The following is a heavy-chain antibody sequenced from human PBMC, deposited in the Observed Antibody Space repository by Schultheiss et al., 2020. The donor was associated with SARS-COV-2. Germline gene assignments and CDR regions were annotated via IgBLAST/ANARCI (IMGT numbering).Heavy chain of an antibody. CDR3: ARVGLQFYPDWYFDL. J-gene: IGHJ2*01. CDR2: INPSGGST. CDR1: GYTFTSYY. V-gene: IGHV1-46*04. Sequence: ASVKVSCKASGYTFTSYYMHWVRQAPGQGLEWMGIINPSGGSTSYAQKLQGRVTMTRDTSTSTVYMELSSLRSEDTAVYYCARVGLQFYPDWYFDLWGRGTLVTVSS. D-gene: IGHD5-24*01.